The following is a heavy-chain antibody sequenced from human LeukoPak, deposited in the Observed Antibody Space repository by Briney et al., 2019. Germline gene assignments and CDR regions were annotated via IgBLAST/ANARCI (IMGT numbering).Heavy chain of an antibody. D-gene: IGHD3-10*01. V-gene: IGHV3-20*04. CDR2: INWNGGST. CDR1: GFTFDDYG. J-gene: IGHJ6*03. CDR3: ARAGFGLDPYYYYMSV. Sequence: PGGSLRLSCAASGFTFDDYGMSWVRQAPGKGLEWVSGINWNGGSTGYADSVKGRFTISRDNAKNSLYLQMNSLRAEDKALYYCARAGFGLDPYYYYMSVSGKGTTVTVSS.